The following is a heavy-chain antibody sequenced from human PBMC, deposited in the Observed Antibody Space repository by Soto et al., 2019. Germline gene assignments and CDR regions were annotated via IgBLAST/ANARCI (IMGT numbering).Heavy chain of an antibody. Sequence: QVQLVESGGGVVQPGRSLRVSCAASGFTFSSYGMHWVRQAPGKGLEWVAVISYDGSNKYYADSVKGRFTISRDNSKNTLYLQMNSLRAEDTAVYYCAATWDGYSYGDGVYYLDYWGQGTLVTVSS. CDR1: GFTFSSYG. J-gene: IGHJ4*02. D-gene: IGHD5-18*01. CDR3: AATWDGYSYGDGVYYLDY. CDR2: ISYDGSNK. V-gene: IGHV3-30*03.